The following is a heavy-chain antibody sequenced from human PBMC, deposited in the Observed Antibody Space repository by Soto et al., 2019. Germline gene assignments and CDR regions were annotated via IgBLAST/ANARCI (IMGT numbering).Heavy chain of an antibody. CDR1: DDSSSSYK. V-gene: IGHV4-59*08. J-gene: IGHJ6*02. CDR2: IDSSGGT. Sequence: QVQLQESGPGLVKPSETLSLTCTVSDDSSSSYKWSWLRQPPGRRLEWIGYIDSSGGTSYNPSRQSRVTISVDTSTKQFSRKLSSVTGADTAVYYCVRQGFGRLHGLVDVLGQGTTVTVSS. CDR3: VRQGFGRLHGLVDV. D-gene: IGHD3-10*01.